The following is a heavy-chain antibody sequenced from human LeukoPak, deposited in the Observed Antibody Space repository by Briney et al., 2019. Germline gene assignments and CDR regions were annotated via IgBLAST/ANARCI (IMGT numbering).Heavy chain of an antibody. Sequence: GGSLRLSCAASGFTFSSYNMNWVRQAPGKGLEWVAVISYDGSNKYYADSVKGRFTISRDNSKNTLYLQMNSLRAEDTAVYYCARGKTTAMVSNYWGQGTLVTVSS. CDR2: ISYDGSNK. CDR3: ARGKTTAMVSNY. V-gene: IGHV3-30-3*01. J-gene: IGHJ4*02. D-gene: IGHD5-18*01. CDR1: GFTFSSYN.